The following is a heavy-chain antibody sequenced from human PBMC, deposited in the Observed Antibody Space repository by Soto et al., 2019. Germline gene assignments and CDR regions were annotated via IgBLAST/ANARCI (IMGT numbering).Heavy chain of an antibody. CDR1: DDSIGPYY. CDR2: VYTSGRT. Sequence: QEQLRESGPGLVKPSETLSLTCSISDDSIGPYYWTWIRQTPRTELQCIGYVYTSGRTKYNSNRKSRVTISLDAYNSQFSLTMSSVTAADTGVYYCAREVGGHTWPGIFDSWGRGTLVVVSS. J-gene: IGHJ4*02. V-gene: IGHV4-4*08. CDR3: AREVGGHTWPGIFDS.